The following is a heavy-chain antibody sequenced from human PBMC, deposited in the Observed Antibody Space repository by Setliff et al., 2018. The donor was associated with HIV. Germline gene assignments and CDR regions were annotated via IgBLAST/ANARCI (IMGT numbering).Heavy chain of an antibody. V-gene: IGHV4-34*01. Sequence: PSETLSLTCAIYGGSFSNYYWTWIRQPPGKGLDWVGEINHSGSTNYNPSLKSRVTISVDTSKNQFSLKLSSVTAADTAVYYCARGGYSSSWYTYYGMDVWGQGTTVTVSS. D-gene: IGHD6-13*01. CDR1: GGSFSNYY. CDR3: ARGGYSSSWYTYYGMDV. J-gene: IGHJ6*02. CDR2: INHSGST.